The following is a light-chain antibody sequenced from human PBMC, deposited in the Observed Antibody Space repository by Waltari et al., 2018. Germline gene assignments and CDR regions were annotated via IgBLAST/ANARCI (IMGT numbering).Light chain of an antibody. J-gene: IGLJ1*01. Sequence: QSALTPPAPVSGSPGQSLTISCTGTSRHVGVNHWVSWYQQPPGKAPKVVIFDVSYRPSGVSNRFSGSKSGNTASLTISGLQAEDEADYYCTSYTSRHSLVFGTGTKVTVL. CDR1: SRHVGVNHW. V-gene: IGLV2-14*03. CDR2: DVS. CDR3: TSYTSRHSLV.